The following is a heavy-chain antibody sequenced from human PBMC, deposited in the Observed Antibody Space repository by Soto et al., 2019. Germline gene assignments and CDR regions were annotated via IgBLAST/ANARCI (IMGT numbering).Heavy chain of an antibody. V-gene: IGHV3-23*01. D-gene: IGHD1-26*01. CDR3: AKNSKGYSGSYFDF. J-gene: IGHJ4*02. CDR2: NSGSGAST. Sequence: EVQLLESGGGVGQPGGSLRLSCSASGFSFSGYAMSWVRQAAGKGLEWVSTNSGSGASTFYADSVKGRFTISRANSNNTRYLQISNLRAEDTAVYYCAKNSKGYSGSYFDFWGQGILVTVSS. CDR1: GFSFSGYA.